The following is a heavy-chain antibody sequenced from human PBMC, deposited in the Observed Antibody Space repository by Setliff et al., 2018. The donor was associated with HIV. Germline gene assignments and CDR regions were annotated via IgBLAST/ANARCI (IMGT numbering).Heavy chain of an antibody. V-gene: IGHV3-30*04. Sequence: GGSLRLSCAASGFTFSSYAMHWVRQAPGKGLEWVAVISYDGSNKYYADSVKGRFTISRDNSKNTLYLQMNSLRAEDTAVYYCVKDVVKFWSGSGALDFWGPGTLVTVSS. CDR1: GFTFSSYA. CDR2: ISYDGSNK. D-gene: IGHD3-3*01. CDR3: VKDVVKFWSGSGALDF. J-gene: IGHJ4*02.